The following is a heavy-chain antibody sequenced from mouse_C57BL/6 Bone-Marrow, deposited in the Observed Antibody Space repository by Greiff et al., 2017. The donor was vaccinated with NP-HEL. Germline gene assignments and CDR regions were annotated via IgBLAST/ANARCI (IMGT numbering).Heavy chain of an antibody. Sequence: EVQVVESGGGLVKPGGSLKLSCAASGFTFSSYAMSWVRQTPEKRLEWVATISDGGSYTYYPDNVKGRFTISRDNAKNNLYLQMSHLKSEDTAMYYCARDDGYYVAWFAYWGQGTLVTVSA. CDR1: GFTFSSYA. CDR3: ARDDGYYVAWFAY. V-gene: IGHV5-4*01. J-gene: IGHJ3*01. D-gene: IGHD2-3*01. CDR2: ISDGGSYT.